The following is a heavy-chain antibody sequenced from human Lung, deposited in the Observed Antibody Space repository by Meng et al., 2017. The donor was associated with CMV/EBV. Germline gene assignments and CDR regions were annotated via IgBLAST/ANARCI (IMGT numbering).Heavy chain of an antibody. CDR3: ATGYASMYSGYFLVF. CDR2: LNPKSGNT. CDR1: GYTFGNYN. Sequence: ASVXVSCKASGYTFGNYNINWVRQAPGQGLEWMAWLNPKSGNTGYAQRFQGRMNMTVDTSINTVYMDLSGLRSEDTAIYYSATGYASMYSGYFLVFWGPGXMVTVSS. J-gene: IGHJ4*01. D-gene: IGHD3-22*01. V-gene: IGHV1-8*01.